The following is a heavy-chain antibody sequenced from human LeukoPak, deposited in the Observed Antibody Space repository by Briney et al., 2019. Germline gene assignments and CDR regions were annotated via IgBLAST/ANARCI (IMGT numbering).Heavy chain of an antibody. D-gene: IGHD6-6*01. Sequence: SVKVSCKASGYTFISYGISWVRQAPGQGLEWMGGIIPIFGTANYAQKFQGRVTITADKSTSTAYMELSSLRSEDTAVYYCARRKRSSDYYYYMDVWGKGTTVTVSS. CDR1: GYTFISYG. J-gene: IGHJ6*03. CDR3: ARRKRSSDYYYYMDV. CDR2: IIPIFGTA. V-gene: IGHV1-69*06.